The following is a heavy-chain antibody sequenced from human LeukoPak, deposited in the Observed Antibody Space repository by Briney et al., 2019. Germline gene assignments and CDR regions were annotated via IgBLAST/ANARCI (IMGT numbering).Heavy chain of an antibody. CDR2: ISSSSSYI. CDR3: ARDCMEMATIFYYYYMDV. D-gene: IGHD5-24*01. V-gene: IGHV3-21*01. Sequence: GGSLRLSCAASGFTFSSYSMNWVRQAPGKGLEWVSSISSSSSYIYYADSVKGRFTISRDNAKNSLYLQMNSLRAEDTAVYYCARDCMEMATIFYYYYMDVWGKGTTVTISS. J-gene: IGHJ6*03. CDR1: GFTFSSYS.